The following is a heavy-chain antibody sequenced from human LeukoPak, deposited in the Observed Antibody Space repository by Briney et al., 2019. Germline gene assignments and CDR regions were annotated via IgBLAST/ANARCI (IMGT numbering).Heavy chain of an antibody. J-gene: IGHJ4*02. CDR1: GFIFSSYN. Sequence: GGSPRLSCAASGFIFSSYNMNWVRQAPGQGLEWVSSISTSSSYIYYADSVKGRFTISRDNAKKSLYLQMNSLRGEDTAVYYCARVLGYYYDSRGHDYWGQGTLVTVSS. CDR2: ISTSSSYI. CDR3: ARVLGYYYDSRGHDY. V-gene: IGHV3-21*01. D-gene: IGHD3-22*01.